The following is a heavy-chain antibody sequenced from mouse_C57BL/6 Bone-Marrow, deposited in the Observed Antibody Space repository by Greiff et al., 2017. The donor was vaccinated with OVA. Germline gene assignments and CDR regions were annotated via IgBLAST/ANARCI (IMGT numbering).Heavy chain of an antibody. CDR1: GFSLSTSGMG. D-gene: IGHD1-1*01. Sequence: QVTLKESGPGILQSSQTLSLTCSFSGFSLSTSGMGVSWIRQPSGKGLVWLAHLYWGGDKCYNPSLKSRPTTSKDTSRNQVFLKITSVDTADTATYDCARSTTVVDTRYFDVWGTGTTVTVSS. CDR3: ARSTTVVDTRYFDV. V-gene: IGHV8-12*01. CDR2: LYWGGDK. J-gene: IGHJ1*03.